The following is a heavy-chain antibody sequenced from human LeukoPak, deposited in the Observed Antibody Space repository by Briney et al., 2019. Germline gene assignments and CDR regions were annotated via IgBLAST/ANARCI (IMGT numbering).Heavy chain of an antibody. CDR3: ARDQEGFDY. J-gene: IGHJ4*02. CDR1: GYTFTSNY. V-gene: IGHV1-46*01. Sequence: ASVKVSCKASGYTFTSNYIHWVRQAPGQGLEWMGMIYPGDGSTSYAQKFQGRVTVTRDTSTSTVHMELSGLRSEDTAVYYCARDQEGFDYWGQGTLVTVSS. CDR2: IYPGDGST.